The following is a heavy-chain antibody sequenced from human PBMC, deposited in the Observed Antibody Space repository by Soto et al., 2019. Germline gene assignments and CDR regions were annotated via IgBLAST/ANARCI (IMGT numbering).Heavy chain of an antibody. D-gene: IGHD2-2*01. CDR2: ISAYNGNT. V-gene: IGHV1-18*04. Sequence: ASVKVSCKASGYTFTSYCISWVRQAPGQGLEWMGWISAYNGNTNYAQKLQGRVTMTTDTSTSTAYMELRSLRSDDTAVYYCARDGDIVVVPATYYYYGMDVWGQGTTVNVSS. CDR1: GYTFTSYC. CDR3: ARDGDIVVVPATYYYYGMDV. J-gene: IGHJ6*02.